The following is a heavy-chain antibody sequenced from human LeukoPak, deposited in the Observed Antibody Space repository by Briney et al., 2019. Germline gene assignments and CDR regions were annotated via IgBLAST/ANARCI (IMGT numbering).Heavy chain of an antibody. Sequence: GGSLRLSCAASGFTFSSYSMNWVRQAPGKGLEWVSSISSSSSYIYYADSVKGRFTISRDNAKNSLYLQMNSLRAEDTAVYYCARVSSDITMARGVITIVAPFDYWGQGTLVTVSS. CDR3: ARVSSDITMARGVITIVAPFDY. J-gene: IGHJ4*02. CDR2: ISSSSSYI. CDR1: GFTFSSYS. V-gene: IGHV3-21*01. D-gene: IGHD3-10*01.